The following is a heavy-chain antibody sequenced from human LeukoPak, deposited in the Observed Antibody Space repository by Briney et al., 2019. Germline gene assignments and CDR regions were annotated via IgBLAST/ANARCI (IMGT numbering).Heavy chain of an antibody. J-gene: IGHJ1*01. V-gene: IGHV3-30*18. D-gene: IGHD3-22*01. CDR2: ISYDGSNK. CDR3: AKEDVVVITIRYFQH. Sequence: TGGSLRLSCAASGFTFSSYGMHWVRQAPGKGLEWVAVISYDGSNKYYAGSVKGRFTISRDNSKNTLYLQMNSLRTEDTAIYYCAKEDVVVITIRYFQHWGQGTLVTVSS. CDR1: GFTFSSYG.